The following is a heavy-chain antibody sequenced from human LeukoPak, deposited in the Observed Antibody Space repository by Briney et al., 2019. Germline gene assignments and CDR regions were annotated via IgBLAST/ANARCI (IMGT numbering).Heavy chain of an antibody. D-gene: IGHD2-15*01. CDR1: GFTFSSYA. CDR2: ISGSGGST. CDR3: AKGLCSGGSCYSIYGMDV. J-gene: IGHJ6*02. Sequence: GGSLRLSCAASGFTFSSYAMSWVRQAPGKGLEWVSAISGSGGSTYYADSVKGRFTISRDNSKNTLYLQMNSLRAEDTAVYYCAKGLCSGGSCYSIYGMDVWGQGTTVTVSS. V-gene: IGHV3-23*01.